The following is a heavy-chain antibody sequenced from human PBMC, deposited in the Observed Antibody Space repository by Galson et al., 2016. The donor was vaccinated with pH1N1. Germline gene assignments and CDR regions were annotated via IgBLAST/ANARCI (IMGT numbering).Heavy chain of an antibody. CDR3: ARELKGGFFDY. D-gene: IGHD3-16*01. V-gene: IGHV1-46*01. CDR2: INPDAGNT. J-gene: IGHJ4*02. CDR1: GYTFTNFY. Sequence: SVKVSCKASGYTFTNFYIHWVRQAPGQGLEWLGIINPDAGNTNYPQKFQGRVTMTRDTSTSTVYMELSSLRSEDTAVYFCARELKGGFFDYWGQGTLVTVSS.